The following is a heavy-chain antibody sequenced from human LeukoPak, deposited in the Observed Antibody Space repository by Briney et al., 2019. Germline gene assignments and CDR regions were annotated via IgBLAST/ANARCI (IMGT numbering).Heavy chain of an antibody. CDR3: AKVSGFLGGYYFDY. D-gene: IGHD3-9*01. V-gene: IGHV3-23*01. CDR2: FSGSGDTT. CDR1: GFTFSTYA. J-gene: IGHJ4*02. Sequence: GGSLRLSCVASGFTFSTYAMNWVRQAPGKGLERVSGFSGSGDTTYFPDSVKGRFTISRDNSKKTLYLQISSLRAEDTAVYYCAKVSGFLGGYYFDYWGQGTLVTVSS.